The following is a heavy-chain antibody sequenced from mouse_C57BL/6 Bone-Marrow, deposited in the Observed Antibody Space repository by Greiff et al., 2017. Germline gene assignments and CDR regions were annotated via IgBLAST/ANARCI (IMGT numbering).Heavy chain of an antibody. V-gene: IGHV1-50*01. J-gene: IGHJ1*03. CDR2: IDPSDSYT. CDR1: GYTFTSYW. Sequence: VQLQQPGAELVKPGASVKLSCKASGYTFTSYWMQWVKQRPGQGLEWIGEIDPSDSYTNYNQKFKGKATLTVETSSSTAYMQLSSLTSEDSAVYYCAREGYYGSSYYWYFDVWGTGTTVTVSS. CDR3: AREGYYGSSYYWYFDV. D-gene: IGHD1-1*01.